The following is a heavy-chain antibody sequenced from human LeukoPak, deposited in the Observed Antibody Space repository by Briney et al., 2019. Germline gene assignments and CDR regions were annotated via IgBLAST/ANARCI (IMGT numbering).Heavy chain of an antibody. CDR2: IFYTGST. V-gene: IGHV4-59*11. CDR1: IGSISSHY. Sequence: SETLSLTCTVSIGSISSHYWSWIRQPPGKGPEWIGYIFYTGSTSYNPSLRSRITMSVDTSKNQFSLRLNSLTAADTALYFCARAHPAYSSSSGFDYWGQGTLVTVSS. J-gene: IGHJ4*02. D-gene: IGHD6-6*01. CDR3: ARAHPAYSSSSGFDY.